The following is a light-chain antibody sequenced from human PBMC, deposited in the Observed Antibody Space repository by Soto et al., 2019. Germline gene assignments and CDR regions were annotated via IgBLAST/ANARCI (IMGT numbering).Light chain of an antibody. CDR2: QDA. CDR1: KLGDTY. V-gene: IGLV3-1*01. CDR3: QAWHSTTPVV. J-gene: IGLJ2*01. Sequence: SYELTQPPSVSVSPGQTASSTCSGDKLGDTYSCWYQQKPGQSPVLVIYQDAKRPSGIPERFSGSNSGNTATLTISGTQAMDEADYYGQAWHSTTPVVFCGGTKLTVL.